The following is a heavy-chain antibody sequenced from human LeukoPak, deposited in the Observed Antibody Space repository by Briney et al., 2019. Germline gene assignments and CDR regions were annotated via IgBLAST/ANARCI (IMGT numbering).Heavy chain of an antibody. Sequence: PSETLSLTCTVSGGSIRSNGYYWGWIRQPPEKGLEWIGSIYYSGSTDYNPSLKSRVTITVDTSKNQFSLKLSSVTAADTAVYYCAPQDYYGSGSYRSFHIWGQGTMATVSS. CDR1: GGSIRSNGYY. CDR3: APQDYYGSGSYRSFHI. CDR2: IYYSGST. D-gene: IGHD3-10*01. V-gene: IGHV4-39*01. J-gene: IGHJ3*02.